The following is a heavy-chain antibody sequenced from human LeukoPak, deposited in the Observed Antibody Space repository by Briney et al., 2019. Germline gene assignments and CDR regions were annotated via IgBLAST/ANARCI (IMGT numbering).Heavy chain of an antibody. J-gene: IGHJ4*02. V-gene: IGHV3-7*01. CDR2: INQDGSEK. CDR3: ARDGHYDNWGY. CDR1: GLTFSNFW. Sequence: GGSLRLSCAASGLTFSNFWMSWVRQAPGKGLEWVANINQDGSEKYYVDSVKGRFTISRDNAKNSLYLQMNSLRAEDTAVYYCARDGHYDNWGYWGQGTLVTVSS. D-gene: IGHD3-22*01.